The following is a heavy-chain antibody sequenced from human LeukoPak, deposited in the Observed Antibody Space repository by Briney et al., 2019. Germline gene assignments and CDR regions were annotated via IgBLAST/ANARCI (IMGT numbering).Heavy chain of an antibody. CDR3: ARTTLVRGVIKDSYYYAMDV. CDR2: TYYKSKWYN. D-gene: IGHD3-10*01. J-gene: IGHJ6*02. Sequence: SQTLSLTCAISGDSVSSNSAAWNWIRQSPSKGLEWLGRTYYKSKWYNDYAVSVKSRITINPDTSKNQFSLQLNSVTPEDTAVYFCARTTLVRGVIKDSYYYAMDVWGQGTTVTVSS. V-gene: IGHV6-1*01. CDR1: GDSVSSNSAA.